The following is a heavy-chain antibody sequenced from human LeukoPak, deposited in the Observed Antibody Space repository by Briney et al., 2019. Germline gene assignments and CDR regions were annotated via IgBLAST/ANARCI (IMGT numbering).Heavy chain of an antibody. CDR1: GDSVSSNTAI. J-gene: IGHJ4*02. Sequence: SQTLSLTCAISGDSVSSNTAIWNWIRQSPSRGLEWLGRTYYRSEWYYDYAMSVRSRISINPDTSKNQFSLHLNSVTPEDTAVYYCARAVAGVHLYFDYWGQGILVTVSS. V-gene: IGHV6-1*01. D-gene: IGHD6-19*01. CDR3: ARAVAGVHLYFDY. CDR2: TYYRSEWYY.